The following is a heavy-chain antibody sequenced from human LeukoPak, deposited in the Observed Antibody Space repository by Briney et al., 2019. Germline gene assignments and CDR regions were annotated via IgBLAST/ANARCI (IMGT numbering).Heavy chain of an antibody. CDR3: ARVGSPGVTFDI. D-gene: IGHD2-8*01. J-gene: IGHJ3*02. CDR2: TFHSGST. V-gene: IGHV4-59*01. Sequence: PETLSLTCTVSGVSISSYYWSWIRRPPGKGLEWIGYTFHSGSTNYNPSLKSRVTISLDTSTNRFSLKLSSVTAADTAVYYCARVGSPGVTFDIWGQGTMLTVSS. CDR1: GVSISSYY.